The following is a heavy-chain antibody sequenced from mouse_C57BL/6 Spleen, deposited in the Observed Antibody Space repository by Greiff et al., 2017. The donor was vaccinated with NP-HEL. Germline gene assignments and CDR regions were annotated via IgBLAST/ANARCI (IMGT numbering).Heavy chain of an antibody. J-gene: IGHJ2*01. CDR2: INPSTGGT. D-gene: IGHD1-1*02. V-gene: IGHV1-42*01. CDR3: AREVGFDY. Sequence: EVQLQQSGPELVKPGASVKISCKASGYSFTGYYMNWVKQSPEKSLEWIGEINPSTGGTTYNQKFKAKATLTVDKSSSTAYMQLKSLTSEDSAVYYCAREVGFDYWGKGTTLTVSS. CDR1: GYSFTGYY.